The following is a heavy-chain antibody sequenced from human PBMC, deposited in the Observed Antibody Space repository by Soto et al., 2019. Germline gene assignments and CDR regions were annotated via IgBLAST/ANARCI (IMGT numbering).Heavy chain of an antibody. J-gene: IGHJ5*02. CDR1: GGSISSGGYY. V-gene: IGHV4-31*03. CDR2: IYYSGST. CDR3: ARQAVLTGFDP. Sequence: QVQLQESGPGLVKPSQTLSLTCTVSGGSISSGGYYWSWIRQHPGKGLEWIGYIYYSGSTYYNPSPHRRVTKQGHTSNNQLTLKLSPVTAADTAVYYCARQAVLTGFDPWGQGTLVTVSS. D-gene: IGHD2-8*01.